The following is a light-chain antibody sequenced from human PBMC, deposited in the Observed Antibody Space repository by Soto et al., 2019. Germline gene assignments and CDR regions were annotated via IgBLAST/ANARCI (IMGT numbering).Light chain of an antibody. Sequence: QSALTQPASVSGSPGQSITISCTGTSTDIGDYNYVSWYQHHPGKAPKLILYDVSNRPSGVSNRFSGSKSGNTASLTISGLQPEDEADYYCNSYSGSGTLYVFGTGTRSPS. CDR1: STDIGDYNY. J-gene: IGLJ1*01. CDR3: NSYSGSGTLYV. V-gene: IGLV2-14*01. CDR2: DVS.